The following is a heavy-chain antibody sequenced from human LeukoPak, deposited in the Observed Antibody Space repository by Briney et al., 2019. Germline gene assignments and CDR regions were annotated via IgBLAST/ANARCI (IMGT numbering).Heavy chain of an antibody. CDR3: ARDLGSGISGNAFDI. J-gene: IGHJ3*02. Sequence: GASVKVSCKASGYTFTSYGISWVRQAPGQGLEWMRWISAYNGNTNYAQKLQGRVTMTTDTSTSTAYMELRSLRSDDTAVYYCARDLGSGISGNAFDIWGQGTMVTVSS. CDR2: ISAYNGNT. V-gene: IGHV1-18*01. D-gene: IGHD2-15*01. CDR1: GYTFTSYG.